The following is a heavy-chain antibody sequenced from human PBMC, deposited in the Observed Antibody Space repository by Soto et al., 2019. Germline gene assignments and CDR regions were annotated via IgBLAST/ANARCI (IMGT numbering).Heavy chain of an antibody. CDR3: ARVPPQGVPAANEYFDY. CDR1: GFTFDDYG. D-gene: IGHD2-2*01. V-gene: IGHV3-20*04. CDR2: INWNGGST. J-gene: IGHJ4*02. Sequence: EVQLVESGGGVVRPGGSLRLSCAASGFTFDDYGMSWVRQAPGKGLEWVSGINWNGGSTGYADSVKGRFTISRDNAKNSLDLQMNSLRDEDTALYYCARVPPQGVPAANEYFDYWGQGTLVTVSS.